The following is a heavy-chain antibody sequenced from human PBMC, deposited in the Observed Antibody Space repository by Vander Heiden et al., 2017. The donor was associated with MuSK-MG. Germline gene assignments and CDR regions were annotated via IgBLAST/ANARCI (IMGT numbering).Heavy chain of an antibody. Sequence: EVQLVQSGAEVKKPGDSLKISCKGSGFSFSNYWIAWVRQMPGKGLEWMGIIYCGDSEARYSPSFQGQVTFSADKSINTAFLPWDSLKPSDTAMYYCARHYGDYANWFDPWGQGTRVTGSS. CDR3: ARHYGDYANWFDP. D-gene: IGHD4-17*01. CDR1: GFSFSNYW. CDR2: IYCGDSEA. V-gene: IGHV5-51*01. J-gene: IGHJ5*02.